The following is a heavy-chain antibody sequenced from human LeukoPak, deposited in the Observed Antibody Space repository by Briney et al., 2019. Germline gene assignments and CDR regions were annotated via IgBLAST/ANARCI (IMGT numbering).Heavy chain of an antibody. V-gene: IGHV4-4*02. J-gene: IGHJ1*01. D-gene: IGHD3-22*01. CDR1: GGSISSSNW. CDR3: ASSYYYDSSGTLGH. CDR2: IYHSGSI. Sequence: SETLSLTCAVSGGSISSSNWWSWVRQPPGRGLEWIGEIYHSGSIYYNPSLKSRVTISVDRSKNQFSLKLSSVTAADTAVYYCASSYYYDSSGTLGHWGQGTLVTVSS.